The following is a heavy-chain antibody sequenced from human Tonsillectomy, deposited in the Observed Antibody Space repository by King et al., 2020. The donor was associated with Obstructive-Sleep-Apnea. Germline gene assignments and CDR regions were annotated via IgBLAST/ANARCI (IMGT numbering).Heavy chain of an antibody. D-gene: IGHD3-9*01. CDR3: AGAGDGMLTGTEEWFDT. Sequence: VQLVESGGGVVQPGRSLRLSCAASGFTFSSYAMHWVRQAPGKGLEWVAVISYDGSNKYYADSVKGRFTISRDNSKNTLYLQMNSLRAEDRAVYYWAGAGDGMLTGTEEWFDTWGQGTLVTVSS. J-gene: IGHJ5*02. V-gene: IGHV3-30-3*01. CDR2: ISYDGSNK. CDR1: GFTFSSYA.